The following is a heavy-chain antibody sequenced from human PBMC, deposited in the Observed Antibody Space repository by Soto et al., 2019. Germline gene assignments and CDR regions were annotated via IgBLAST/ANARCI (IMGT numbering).Heavy chain of an antibody. CDR1: GGTFSSYA. CDR3: ARADYGSGSYYTNPFDY. Sequence: QVQLVQSGAEVKKPGSSVNVSCKASGGTFSSYAISWVRQAPGQGLEWMGGIIPIFGTANYAQKFQGRVTITADESTSTAYMELSSLRSEDTAVYYCARADYGSGSYYTNPFDYWGQGTLVTVSS. CDR2: IIPIFGTA. J-gene: IGHJ4*02. D-gene: IGHD3-10*01. V-gene: IGHV1-69*01.